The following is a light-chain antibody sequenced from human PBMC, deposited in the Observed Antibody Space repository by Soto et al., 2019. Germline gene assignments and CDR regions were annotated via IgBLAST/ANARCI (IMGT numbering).Light chain of an antibody. CDR1: QSVSSN. Sequence: EIVMTQSPAPLSVSPGERATLSCRASQSVSSNLAWYQQKPGQAPRLLIYGASTSATGIPARFSGSGSGIEFTLTISSLQSEDFAVYYGQQYNNWPAWTFGQGTKVEIK. J-gene: IGKJ1*01. CDR2: GAS. V-gene: IGKV3-15*01. CDR3: QQYNNWPAWT.